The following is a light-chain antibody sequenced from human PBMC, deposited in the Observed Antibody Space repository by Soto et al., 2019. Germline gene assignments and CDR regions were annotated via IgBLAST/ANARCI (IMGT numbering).Light chain of an antibody. Sequence: EIVLTQSPGTLSLSPGERATLSCRASQSVSSSYLAWYQHKPGQSPRLLIYGACSSATVNPDRYRGSGSEKDVTLTISSLEPEDFTVYSCQQYGTTLITFGPRTKLD. J-gene: IGKJ3*01. CDR2: GAC. CDR1: QSVSSSY. CDR3: QQYGTTLIT. V-gene: IGKV3-20*01.